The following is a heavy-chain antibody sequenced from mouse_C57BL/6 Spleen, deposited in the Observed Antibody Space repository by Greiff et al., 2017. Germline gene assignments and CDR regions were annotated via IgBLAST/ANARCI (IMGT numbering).Heavy chain of an antibody. CDR3: ARDDEDYAMDY. Sequence: EVKVVESGGGLVKPGGSLKLSCAASGFTFSSYAMSWVRQTPEKRLEWVATISDGGSYTYYPDNVKGLFTISRDNAKNNLYLQMSHLKSEDTAMYYCARDDEDYAMDYWGQGTSVTVSS. J-gene: IGHJ4*01. CDR1: GFTFSSYA. CDR2: ISDGGSYT. V-gene: IGHV5-4*01.